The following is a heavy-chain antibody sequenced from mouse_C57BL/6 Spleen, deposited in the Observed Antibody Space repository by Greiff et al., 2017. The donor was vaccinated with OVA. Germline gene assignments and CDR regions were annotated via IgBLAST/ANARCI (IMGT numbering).Heavy chain of an antibody. J-gene: IGHJ1*03. CDR3: TARTTEWYFDV. V-gene: IGHV6-3*01. Sequence: EVKLMESGGGLVQPGGSMKLSCVASGFTFSNYWMNWVRQSPEKGLEWVAQIRLKSDNYATHYAESVKGRFTISRDDSKSSVYLQMNNLRAEDTGIYYCTARTTEWYFDVWGTGTTVTVSS. D-gene: IGHD1-1*01. CDR1: GFTFSNYW. CDR2: IRLKSDNYAT.